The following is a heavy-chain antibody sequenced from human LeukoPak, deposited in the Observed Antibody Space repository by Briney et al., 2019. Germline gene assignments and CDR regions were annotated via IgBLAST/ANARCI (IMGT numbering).Heavy chain of an antibody. CDR1: GYTFTSYG. V-gene: IGHV1-18*01. CDR3: ATERGQLLSPH. J-gene: IGHJ4*02. CDR2: ISAYNGNT. Sequence: ASVKVSCKASGYTFTSYGISWVRQAPGQGLEWMGWISAYNGNTNYAQKLQGRVTMTTDTSTSTAYMELSSLRSEDTAVYYCATERGQLLSPHWGQGTLVTVSS. D-gene: IGHD2-2*01.